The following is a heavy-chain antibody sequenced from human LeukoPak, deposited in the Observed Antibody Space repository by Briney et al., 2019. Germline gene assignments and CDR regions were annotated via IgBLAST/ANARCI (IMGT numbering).Heavy chain of an antibody. CDR3: AKASSSLPYYFDY. Sequence: GGSLRLSCAASGFTFSSYGMHWVRQAPGKGLEWVAVISYDGSNKYHADSVKGRFTISRDNSKNTLYLQMNSLRAEDTAVYYCAKASSSLPYYFDYWGQGTLVTVSS. V-gene: IGHV3-30*18. CDR2: ISYDGSNK. CDR1: GFTFSSYG. J-gene: IGHJ4*02. D-gene: IGHD6-6*01.